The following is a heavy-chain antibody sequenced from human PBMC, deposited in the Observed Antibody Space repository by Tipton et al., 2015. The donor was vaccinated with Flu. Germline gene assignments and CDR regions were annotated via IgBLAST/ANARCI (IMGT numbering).Heavy chain of an antibody. CDR2: ISSSSSYI. J-gene: IGHJ6*04. Sequence: SLRLSCAASGFTFSSYSMNWVRQAPGKGLEWVSSISSSSSYIYYADSVKGRFTISRDNAKNSLYLQMNSLRAEDTAVYYCGTIVVVPAASQDVWGKGTTVTVSS. CDR1: GFTFSSYS. CDR3: GTIVVVPAASQDV. D-gene: IGHD2-2*01. V-gene: IGHV3-21*01.